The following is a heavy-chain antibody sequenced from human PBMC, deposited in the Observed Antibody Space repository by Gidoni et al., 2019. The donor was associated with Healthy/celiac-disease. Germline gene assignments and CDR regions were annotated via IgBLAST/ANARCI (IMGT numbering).Heavy chain of an antibody. V-gene: IGHV5-51*01. Sequence: EVQLVQSGAEVNKPGESLQISCKGSGYSFTSYWIGWVRQMPGKGLEWMGIIYPGDSDTRYSPSFQGQVTISADKSISTAYLQWSSLKASDTAMYYCASGSNDGGNSRNDAFDIWGQGTMVTVSS. CDR1: GYSFTSYW. CDR2: IYPGDSDT. CDR3: ASGSNDGGNSRNDAFDI. J-gene: IGHJ3*02. D-gene: IGHD2-21*02.